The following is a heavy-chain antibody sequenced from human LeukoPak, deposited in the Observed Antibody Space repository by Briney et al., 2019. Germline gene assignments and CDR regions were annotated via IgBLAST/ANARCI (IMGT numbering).Heavy chain of an antibody. V-gene: IGHV4-59*08. CDR2: IYYSGST. CDR1: GVSISSYS. J-gene: IGHJ4*02. CDR3: ARLALSRYYFDY. Sequence: PSETLSLTCTVSGVSISSYSWNWIRQPPGKGLEWIGHIYYSGSTNYNPSLKTRLPISLHPSKIQFSLQLSSVTAADTAVYYCARLALSRYYFDYWGQGTLVTVSS.